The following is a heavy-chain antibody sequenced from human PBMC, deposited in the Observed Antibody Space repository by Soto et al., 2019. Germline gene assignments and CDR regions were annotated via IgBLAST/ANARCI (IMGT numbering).Heavy chain of an antibody. V-gene: IGHV1-18*01. Sequence: ASVKVSCKASGYTFTSYGISWVRQAPGQGLEWMGWISGYNGDTNYAQNIQGRVTMTTDTSTSTAYMELTSLRSDDTAVYYCARDPNGDYDFDYWGQGALVTVSS. J-gene: IGHJ4*02. D-gene: IGHD4-17*01. CDR1: GYTFTSYG. CDR2: ISGYNGDT. CDR3: ARDPNGDYDFDY.